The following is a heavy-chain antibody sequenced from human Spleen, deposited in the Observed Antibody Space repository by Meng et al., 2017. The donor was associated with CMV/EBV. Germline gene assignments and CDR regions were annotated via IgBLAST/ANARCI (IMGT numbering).Heavy chain of an antibody. CDR2: ISSSSSYI. V-gene: IGHV3-21*01. Sequence: GESLKISCAASGFTFSSYSRNWGRQAPGKGLEWVSSISSSSSYIYYADSVKGRFIISRDNAKNSLYLQMNSLRAGDTSVYYCARGFPIYSSSSRDFDYWGQGTLVTVSS. CDR3: ARGFPIYSSSSRDFDY. D-gene: IGHD6-6*01. CDR1: GFTFSSYS. J-gene: IGHJ4*02.